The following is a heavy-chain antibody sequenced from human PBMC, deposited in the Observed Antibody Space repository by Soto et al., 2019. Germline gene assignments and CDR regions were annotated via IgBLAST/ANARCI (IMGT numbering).Heavy chain of an antibody. CDR1: GFTFNNYA. D-gene: IGHD3-10*01. J-gene: IGHJ4*02. Sequence: EVQLLESGGGLVQPGGSLRLSCAASGFTFNNYAMSWVRQAPGKGLEWVSAISGGGDTTSYADSVKGRFTVSRDGSKNTLYLQMNSLRAEDTAVYYCAKGRGGSGSLTPRVDFWGQGTLVTVFS. CDR3: AKGRGGSGSLTPRVDF. CDR2: ISGGGDTT. V-gene: IGHV3-23*01.